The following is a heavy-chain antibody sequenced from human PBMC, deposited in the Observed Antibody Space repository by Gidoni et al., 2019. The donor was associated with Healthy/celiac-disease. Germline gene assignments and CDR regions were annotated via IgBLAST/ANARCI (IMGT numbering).Heavy chain of an antibody. J-gene: IGHJ4*02. V-gene: IGHV4-34*01. CDR2: INHSGST. Sequence: QVQLQQWGAGLWKPSETLSLTCAVYGGSFSGYYWSWIRQPPGKGLEWIGEINHSGSTNYNPSLKSRVTISVDTSKNQFSLKLSSVTAADTAVYYCARGPEDVYSSGWLVFKRLEYYFDYWGQGTLVTVSS. D-gene: IGHD6-19*01. CDR1: GGSFSGYY. CDR3: ARGPEDVYSSGWLVFKRLEYYFDY.